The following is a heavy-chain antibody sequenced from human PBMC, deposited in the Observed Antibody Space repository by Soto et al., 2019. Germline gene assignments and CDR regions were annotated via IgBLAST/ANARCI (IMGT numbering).Heavy chain of an antibody. V-gene: IGHV3-23*01. D-gene: IGHD2-2*01. CDR1: GFTFSSYA. CDR3: AKGPHIVVVPAATYFDY. CDR2: ISGSGGST. J-gene: IGHJ4*02. Sequence: TGGSLRLSCAASGFTFSSYAMSWVRQAPGKGLEWVSAISGSGGSTYYADSVKGRFTISRDNSKNTLYLQMNSLRAEDTAVYYCAKGPHIVVVPAATYFDYWGQGTLVTVSS.